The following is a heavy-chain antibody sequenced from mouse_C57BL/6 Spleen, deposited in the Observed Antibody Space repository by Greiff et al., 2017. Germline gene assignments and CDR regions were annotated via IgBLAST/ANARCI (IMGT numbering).Heavy chain of an antibody. J-gene: IGHJ4*01. Sequence: QVQLQQPGAELVKPGASVKLSCKASGFTFTSYWMHWVKQRPGQGLEWIGMIHPNSGSTNYNEKFKSKATLTVDKSSSTAYMQLSSLTSEDSAVYYCAREDGTTGGYYAMDYWGQGTSVTVSS. D-gene: IGHD2-1*01. CDR3: AREDGTTGGYYAMDY. V-gene: IGHV1-64*01. CDR1: GFTFTSYW. CDR2: IHPNSGST.